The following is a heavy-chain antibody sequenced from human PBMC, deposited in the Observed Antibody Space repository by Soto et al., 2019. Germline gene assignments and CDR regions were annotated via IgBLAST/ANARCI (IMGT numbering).Heavy chain of an antibody. CDR1: GLTFRMFA. CDR2: ISSDGGGR. J-gene: IGHJ5*02. Sequence: PGGTLRLSCSASGLTFRMFAFSWVRQAPGKGLEWVSTISSDGGGRYYADSVRGRFTISRDNINHTVMLEMNSLRPDDTATYYCAVTQWLLHGWFDPWGQGTLVTVSS. V-gene: IGHV3-23*01. CDR3: AVTQWLLHGWFDP. D-gene: IGHD6-19*01.